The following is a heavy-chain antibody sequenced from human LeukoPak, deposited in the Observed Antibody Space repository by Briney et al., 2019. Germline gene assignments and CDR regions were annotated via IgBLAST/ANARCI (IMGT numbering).Heavy chain of an antibody. V-gene: IGHV1-18*01. D-gene: IGHD1-26*01. Sequence: ASVKVSCKASGYTFTSYGISWVRQAPGQGLEWMGWISAYNGNTNYAQKLQGRVTMTTDTSTSTAYMELRSLRSDDTAVYYCARGLHSGSYYVEFWFDPWGQGTLVTVSS. CDR2: ISAYNGNT. J-gene: IGHJ5*02. CDR1: GYTFTSYG. CDR3: ARGLHSGSYYVEFWFDP.